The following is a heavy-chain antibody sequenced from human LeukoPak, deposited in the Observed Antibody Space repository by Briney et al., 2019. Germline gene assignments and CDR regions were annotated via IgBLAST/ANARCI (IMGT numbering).Heavy chain of an antibody. D-gene: IGHD3-22*01. CDR1: GFTFSNYA. Sequence: GGSLRLSCAASGFTFSNYAMSWVRQAPGKGLEWVSAISGSGGSTYYADSVKGRFTISRDNSKNTLYLQMNSLRAEDTAVYYCAASFYYDSSGIPFDYWGQGTLVTVSS. V-gene: IGHV3-23*01. CDR2: ISGSGGST. CDR3: AASFYYDSSGIPFDY. J-gene: IGHJ4*02.